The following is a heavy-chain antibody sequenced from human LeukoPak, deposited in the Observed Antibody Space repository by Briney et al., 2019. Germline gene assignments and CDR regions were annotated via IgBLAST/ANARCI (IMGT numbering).Heavy chain of an antibody. CDR3: AKDTVKVTTIRRVPHYMDV. CDR1: GFTFSSYA. Sequence: GGSLRLSCVASGFTFSSYAMHWVRQSPGKGLEWVAFIRYNGNNQYYADSVKGRFTISRDNSKNTLYLQMNSLRAEDTAVYYCAKDTVKVTTIRRVPHYMDVWGKGTTVTISS. V-gene: IGHV3-30*02. D-gene: IGHD5-12*01. J-gene: IGHJ6*03. CDR2: IRYNGNNQ.